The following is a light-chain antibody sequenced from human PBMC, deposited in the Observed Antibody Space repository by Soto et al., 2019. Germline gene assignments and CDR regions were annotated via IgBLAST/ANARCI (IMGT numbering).Light chain of an antibody. CDR1: RSDVGGYNY. CDR2: DVS. J-gene: IGLJ1*01. Sequence: ALTQPASVSGSPGQSITISCTGTRSDVGGYNYVSWYQQHPGKAPKLMIYDVSDRPSGVSNRFSGSKSGNTASLTISGLQAEDEADYYCNSYTSSSTYVFGTGTKVTVL. V-gene: IGLV2-14*03. CDR3: NSYTSSSTYV.